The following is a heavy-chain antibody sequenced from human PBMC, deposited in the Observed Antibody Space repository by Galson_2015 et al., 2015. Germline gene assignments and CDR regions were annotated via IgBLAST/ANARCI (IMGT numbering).Heavy chain of an antibody. J-gene: IGHJ4*02. CDR1: GFTFSSYW. V-gene: IGHV3-74*01. CDR2: IYTDASSA. CDR3: VRGNSGYGNFDY. D-gene: IGHD5-18*01. Sequence: SLRLSCAASGFTFSSYWMHWVRQAPGKGLVWVSRIYTDASSASSADSVKGRFTISRDGAKSTLYLQMNSLRAEDTAVYYCVRGNSGYGNFDYWGQGGLVTVSS.